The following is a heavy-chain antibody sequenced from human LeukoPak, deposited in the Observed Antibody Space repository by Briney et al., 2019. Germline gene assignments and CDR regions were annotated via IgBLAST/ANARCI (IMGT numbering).Heavy chain of an antibody. J-gene: IGHJ6*04. V-gene: IGHV3-9*01. D-gene: IGHD3-22*01. CDR2: ISWNSGSI. CDR1: EFTFDDYA. CDR3: ARGPTMKMDV. Sequence: PGGSLRLSCAASEFTFDDYAMHWVRQAPGKGLEWVSGISWNSGSIGYADSVKGRFTISRDNAKNSLYLQMNSLRAEDTAVYYCARGPTMKMDVWGKGTTVTVSS.